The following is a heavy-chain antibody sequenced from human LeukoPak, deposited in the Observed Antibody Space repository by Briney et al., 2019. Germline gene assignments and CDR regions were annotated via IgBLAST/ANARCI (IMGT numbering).Heavy chain of an antibody. CDR3: VRIATVTTPDY. CDR1: GFTFSSYW. V-gene: IGHV3-74*01. Sequence: HGGSLRLSCAASGFTFSSYWMHWVRQPLGKGLVWVSRINPDGSTTNYADSVKGRFTISRDNAKNTLYLQMNSLTVEDTALYYCVRIATVTTPDYWGQGTLVTVSS. CDR2: INPDGSTT. J-gene: IGHJ4*02. D-gene: IGHD4-17*01.